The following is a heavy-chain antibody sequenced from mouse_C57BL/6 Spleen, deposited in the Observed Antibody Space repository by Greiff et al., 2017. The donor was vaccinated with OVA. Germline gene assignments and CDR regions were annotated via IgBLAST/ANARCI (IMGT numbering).Heavy chain of an antibody. V-gene: IGHV1-72*01. CDR1: GYTFTSYW. Sequence: QVQLQQPGAELVKPGASVKLSCKASGYTFTSYWMHWVKQRPGRGLAWLGRIDPNSGGTKYNEKFKSKATLTVDKPSSTAYMQLSSLTSEDSAVYYCARGEVKLGPNWYFDVWGTGTTVTVSS. CDR3: ARGEVKLGPNWYFDV. D-gene: IGHD4-1*01. CDR2: IDPNSGGT. J-gene: IGHJ1*03.